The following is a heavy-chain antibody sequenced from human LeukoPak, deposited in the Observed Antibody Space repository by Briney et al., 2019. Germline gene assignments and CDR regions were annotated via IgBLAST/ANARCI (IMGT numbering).Heavy chain of an antibody. CDR2: MNPKSGGT. CDR1: GYTFTDYY. V-gene: IGHV1-2*02. CDR3: ARVAYYDFWSGYFT. J-gene: IGHJ4*02. Sequence: ASVKVSCKASGYTFTDYYMHWVRQAPGQGPEWMGWMNPKSGGTNYAQKFQGRVTMTRDASISTAYMELTRLRSDDTAVYYCARVAYYDFWSGYFTWGQGTLVTVSS. D-gene: IGHD3-3*01.